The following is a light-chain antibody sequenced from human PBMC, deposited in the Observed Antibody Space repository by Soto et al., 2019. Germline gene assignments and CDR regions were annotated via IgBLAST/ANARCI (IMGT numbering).Light chain of an antibody. Sequence: EVVMTQSPATLSLSPGERATLSCRASQSVGSDLAWYQHKTGQAPRLLVYGASTRATGIPARFSGSGSGTEFTLTISSLRSEDLAVYYCQQYNNGPGTFGQGTKVEIK. CDR1: QSVGSD. V-gene: IGKV3-15*01. J-gene: IGKJ1*01. CDR3: QQYNNGPGT. CDR2: GAS.